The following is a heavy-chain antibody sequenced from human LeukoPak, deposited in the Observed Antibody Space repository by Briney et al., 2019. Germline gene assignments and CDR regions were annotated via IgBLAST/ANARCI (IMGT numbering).Heavy chain of an antibody. V-gene: IGHV4-39*07. CDR2: IYYSGST. CDR3: ARAPVVRGSDIDY. Sequence: SETLSLTCTVSGGSISSSSYYWGWIRQPPGKGLEWIGSIYYSGSTYYNPSLKSRVTISVDTSKNQFSLKLSSVTAADTAVYYCARAPVVRGSDIDYWGQGTLVTVSS. J-gene: IGHJ4*02. CDR1: GGSISSSSYY. D-gene: IGHD3-16*01.